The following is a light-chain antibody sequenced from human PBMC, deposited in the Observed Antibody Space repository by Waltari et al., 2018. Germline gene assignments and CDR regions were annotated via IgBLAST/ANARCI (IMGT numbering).Light chain of an antibody. V-gene: IGKV4-1*01. CDR1: QSVLHSSNNKNY. Sequence: DIVLTQSPDSLAVSLGERATINCKPSQSVLHSSNNKNYLAWYKQKPVTPPKLLIYWASTRESGVPDRFSGSGSGTDFTLTISSLQAEDVAVYYCQQYYSTPVTFGPGTKVDIK. J-gene: IGKJ3*01. CDR3: QQYYSTPVT. CDR2: WAS.